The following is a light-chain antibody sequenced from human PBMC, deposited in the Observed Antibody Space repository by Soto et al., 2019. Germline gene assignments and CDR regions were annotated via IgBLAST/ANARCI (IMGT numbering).Light chain of an antibody. Sequence: EIVLTQSPATLSLSPGERATLSCRASQSVSSSYLAWYQQKPGQAPRLLIYGASSRATGIPDRFSGSGSGTDFTLTSSRLEPEDFAVYYCQQYGSSPYTFGQGTKLEI. CDR3: QQYGSSPYT. CDR1: QSVSSSY. CDR2: GAS. J-gene: IGKJ2*01. V-gene: IGKV3-20*01.